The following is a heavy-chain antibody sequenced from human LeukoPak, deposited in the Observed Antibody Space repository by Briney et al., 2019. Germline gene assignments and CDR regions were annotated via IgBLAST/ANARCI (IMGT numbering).Heavy chain of an antibody. D-gene: IGHD6-19*01. CDR2: IPASGGST. V-gene: IGHV3-23*01. CDR1: GGSISSYY. Sequence: ETLSLTCTVSGGSISSYYWSWVRQAPGKGLEWVSSIPASGGSTYYADSVKGRFTISRDNSKNSLYLQMNSLRAEDTAVYYCAKESSGGWYFDYWGQGTLVTVSS. J-gene: IGHJ4*02. CDR3: AKESSGGWYFDY.